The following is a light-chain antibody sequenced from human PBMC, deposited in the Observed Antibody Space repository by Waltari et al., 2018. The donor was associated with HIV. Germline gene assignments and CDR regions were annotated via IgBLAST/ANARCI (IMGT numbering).Light chain of an antibody. Sequence: QSALTQPASVSGSPGQSITISCTGPSSDVGRYNLVSWYQQQPGKAPKLLIYEVSKRPSGFFNRFSGSKSGNTAFLTISGLQAEDEAEYYCCSYAGSSTPVFGGGTKLTV. V-gene: IGLV2-23*02. CDR3: CSYAGSSTPV. CDR2: EVS. J-gene: IGLJ2*01. CDR1: SSDVGRYNL.